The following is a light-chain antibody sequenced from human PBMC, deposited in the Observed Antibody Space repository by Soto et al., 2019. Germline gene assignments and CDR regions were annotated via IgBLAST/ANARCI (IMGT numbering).Light chain of an antibody. CDR3: QQYGSSPPRT. CDR2: GAS. CDR1: QSVSSK. V-gene: IGKV3-20*01. Sequence: EIVMTQSPATLSVSPGERATLSCRASQSVSSKLAWYQQKPGQAPRLLIYGASTRATDVPDRFSGSGSGADFTLSISRLEPEDFAVYYCQQYGSSPPRTFGQGTKVE. J-gene: IGKJ1*01.